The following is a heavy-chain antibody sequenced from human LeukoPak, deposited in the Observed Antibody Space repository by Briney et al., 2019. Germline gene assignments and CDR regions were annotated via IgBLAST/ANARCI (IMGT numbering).Heavy chain of an antibody. CDR3: ARGGPPYSSGWYLDY. D-gene: IGHD6-19*01. CDR1: GYTFTSYY. CDR2: INPSGGST. V-gene: IGHV1-46*01. Sequence: ASVKVSCKASGYTFTSYYMHWVRQAPGQGLEWMGIINPSGGSTSYAQKFQGRVTMTRDMSTSTVYMELSSLRSEDTAVYCCARGGPPYSSGWYLDYWGQGTLVTVSS. J-gene: IGHJ4*02.